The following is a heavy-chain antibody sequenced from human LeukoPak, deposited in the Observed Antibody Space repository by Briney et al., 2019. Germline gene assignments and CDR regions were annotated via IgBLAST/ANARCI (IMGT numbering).Heavy chain of an antibody. CDR1: GYTFTSYA. V-gene: IGHV1-3*01. CDR3: ARVGCSSTSCYLEAKYYYGMDV. CDR2: INAGNGNT. Sequence: ASVKVSCKASGYTFTSYAMHWVRQAPGQRLEWMGWINAGNGNTKYSQKFQGRVTITRDTSASTAYMELSSLRSEDTAVYYCARVGCSSTSCYLEAKYYYGMDVWGQGTTVTVSS. J-gene: IGHJ6*02. D-gene: IGHD2-2*01.